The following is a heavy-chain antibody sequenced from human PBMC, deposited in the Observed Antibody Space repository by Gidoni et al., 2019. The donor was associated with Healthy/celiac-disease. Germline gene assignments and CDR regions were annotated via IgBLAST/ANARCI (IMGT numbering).Heavy chain of an antibody. CDR1: GFTFSNAC. Sequence: EVQLVESGRGMVKPVGSLRLSCAASGFTFSNACMSWVRQAPGKGLEWVVRIKSKPDGGTTDYAAPVKGRFTISRDDAKNTLYLQMNSLKTEDTAVYYCTTGGDFWSGYQSGRWYYFDYWGQGTLVTVSS. V-gene: IGHV3-15*01. D-gene: IGHD3-3*01. CDR2: IKSKPDGGTT. J-gene: IGHJ4*02. CDR3: TTGGDFWSGYQSGRWYYFDY.